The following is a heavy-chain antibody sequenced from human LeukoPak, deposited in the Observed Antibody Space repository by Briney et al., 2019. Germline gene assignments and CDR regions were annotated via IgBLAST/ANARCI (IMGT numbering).Heavy chain of an antibody. CDR1: GFTFSNAW. D-gene: IGHD1-26*01. V-gene: IGHV3-15*01. CDR3: TTGAPRAYSGSYSNC. CDR2: ITSKTDGGTT. Sequence: PGGSLRLSCAASGFTFSNAWVSWVRQAPGKGLEWVGRITSKTDGGTTDYAAPVKGRLTISRDDSQNTLYLQMNSLKNEDTAVYYCTTGAPRAYSGSYSNCWGQGTLVTVSS. J-gene: IGHJ4*02.